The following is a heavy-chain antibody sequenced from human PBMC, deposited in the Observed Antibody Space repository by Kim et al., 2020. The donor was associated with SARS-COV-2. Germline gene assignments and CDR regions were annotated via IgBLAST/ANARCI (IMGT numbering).Heavy chain of an antibody. CDR3: ARDNVQEEGYCSSTSCQFYYYYYGMDV. D-gene: IGHD2-2*01. CDR1: GDSVSSNSAA. J-gene: IGHJ6*02. V-gene: IGHV6-1*01. Sequence: SPTLSLTCAISGDSVSSNSAAWNWIRQSPSRGLEWLGRTYYRSKWYNDYAVSVKSRITINPDTSKNQFSLQLNSVTPEDTAVYYCARDNVQEEGYCSSTSCQFYYYYYGMDVWGQGTTVTVS. CDR2: TYYRSKWYN.